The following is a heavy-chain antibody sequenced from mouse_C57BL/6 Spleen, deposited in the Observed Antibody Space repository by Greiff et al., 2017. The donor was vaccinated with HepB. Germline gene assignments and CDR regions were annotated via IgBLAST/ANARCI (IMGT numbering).Heavy chain of an antibody. Sequence: QVQLKQSGPELVKPGASVKISCKASGYAFSSSWMNWVKQRPGKGLEWIGRIYPGDGDTNYNGKFKGKATLTADKSSSTAYMQLSSLTSEDSAVYFCARRGWYDFFDYWGQGTTLTVSS. CDR1: GYAFSSSW. V-gene: IGHV1-82*01. J-gene: IGHJ2*01. D-gene: IGHD1-1*02. CDR2: IYPGDGDT. CDR3: ARRGWYDFFDY.